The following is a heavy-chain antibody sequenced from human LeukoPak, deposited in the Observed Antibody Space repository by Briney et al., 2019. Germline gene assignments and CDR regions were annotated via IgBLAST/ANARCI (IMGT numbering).Heavy chain of an antibody. D-gene: IGHD3-10*01. CDR3: SRDLLMYYSGSREST. J-gene: IGHJ5*02. Sequence: GASVKVSCKASGYTFTGYYIHWVRQAPGQGPEWMGWINPHSGATNYAQKFQGRVTMTRDTSISTAFMELSSLRSDDTAMYYCSRDLLMYYSGSRESTWGQGTQVTVSS. CDR1: GYTFTGYY. V-gene: IGHV1-2*02. CDR2: INPHSGAT.